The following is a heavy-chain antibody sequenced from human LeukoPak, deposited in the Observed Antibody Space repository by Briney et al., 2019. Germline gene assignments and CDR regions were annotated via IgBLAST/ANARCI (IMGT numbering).Heavy chain of an antibody. J-gene: IGHJ5*02. CDR1: GFTFSSIG. CDR2: ISYDGSNK. Sequence: GRSLRLSCAASGFTFSSIGMHWVRQAPGKGLEWVAVISYDGSNKYYADSVKGRFTISRDNSKSTVFLQMNSLRTEDTAVYYCAKDRYSYSNYFDPWGQGTLVAVSS. D-gene: IGHD5-18*01. CDR3: AKDRYSYSNYFDP. V-gene: IGHV3-30*18.